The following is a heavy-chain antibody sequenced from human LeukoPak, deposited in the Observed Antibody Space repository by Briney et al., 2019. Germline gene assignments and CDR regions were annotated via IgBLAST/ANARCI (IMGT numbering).Heavy chain of an antibody. J-gene: IGHJ3*02. Sequence: GGPLRLSCAASGFTFSDYDMSWIRQAPGKGLEWVSYISSSGSTIYYADSVKGRFTISRDNAKNSLYLQMNSLRAEDTAVYYCAREGFAQIVGTIGDAFDIWGQGTMVTVSS. CDR3: AREGFAQIVGTIGDAFDI. CDR1: GFTFSDYD. CDR2: ISSSGSTI. V-gene: IGHV3-11*01. D-gene: IGHD5-12*01.